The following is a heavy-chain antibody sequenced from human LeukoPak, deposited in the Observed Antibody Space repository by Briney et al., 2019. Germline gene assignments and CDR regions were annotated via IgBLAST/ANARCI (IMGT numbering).Heavy chain of an antibody. V-gene: IGHV4-31*03. J-gene: IGHJ5*02. CDR1: GGSISSGGYY. CDR2: IYYSGST. Sequence: SETLSLTCTVSGGSISSGGYYWSWIRQHPGTGLEWIGYIYYSGSTYYNPSLKSRVTISVDTSKNQFSLKLSSVTAADTAVYYCARDGGGGYNDNWFDPWGQGTLVTVSS. D-gene: IGHD5-18*01. CDR3: ARDGGGGYNDNWFDP.